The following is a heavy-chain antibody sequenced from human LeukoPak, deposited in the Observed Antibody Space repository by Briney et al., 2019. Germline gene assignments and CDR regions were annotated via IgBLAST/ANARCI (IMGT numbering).Heavy chain of an antibody. Sequence: GESLKISCKGSGYSLTSYWTGWVRQMPGKGLEWMGIIYPGDSDTRYSPSFQGQVTISADKSISTAYLQWSSLKASDTAMYYCARHGNDYGDTNAFDIWGQGTMVTVSS. V-gene: IGHV5-51*01. J-gene: IGHJ3*02. CDR3: ARHGNDYGDTNAFDI. CDR1: GYSLTSYW. CDR2: IYPGDSDT. D-gene: IGHD4-17*01.